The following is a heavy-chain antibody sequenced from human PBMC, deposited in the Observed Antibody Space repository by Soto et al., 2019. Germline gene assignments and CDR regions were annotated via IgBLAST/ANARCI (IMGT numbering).Heavy chain of an antibody. D-gene: IGHD6-13*01. CDR2: IHPDDSRP. V-gene: IGHV5-51*01. CDR1: GYSFTNYW. CDR3: VRRVENSSSWYGY. Sequence: GESLKISCTGSGYSFTNYWIAWVRQIPGQGMKCVGIIHPDDSRPTSCPYFQAKVAISADEPLSAVYLQWSSLKASDTSMYYCVRRVENSSSWYGYWAQGTHVTVS. J-gene: IGHJ4*02.